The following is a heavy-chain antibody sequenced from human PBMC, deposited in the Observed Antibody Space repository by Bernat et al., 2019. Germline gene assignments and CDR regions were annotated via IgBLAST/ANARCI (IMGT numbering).Heavy chain of an antibody. CDR2: ISSNGGST. D-gene: IGHD3-10*01. Sequence: EVQLVESGGGLVQPGGSLRLSCAASGFTFSSYAMHWVRQAPGKGLEYVSAISSNGGSTYYANCGKGRFNIPRDNPKNPLYLKRGGLRAKELAVYYCARGQWLGELLFLAFDYGGQGPLVTVSS. V-gene: IGHV3-64*01. CDR3: ARGQWLGELLFLAFDY. CDR1: GFTFSSYA. J-gene: IGHJ4*02.